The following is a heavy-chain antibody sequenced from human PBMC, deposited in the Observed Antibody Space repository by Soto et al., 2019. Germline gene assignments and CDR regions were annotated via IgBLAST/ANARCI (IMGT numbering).Heavy chain of an antibody. J-gene: IGHJ5*02. CDR2: IIPIFGTA. CDR3: ARGGSQGFDP. Sequence: SVKVSCKASGYTFTSYDINWVRQAPGQGLEWMGGIIPIFGTANYAQKFQGRVTITADESTSTAYMELSSLRSEDTAVYYCARGGSQGFDPWGQGTLVTVSS. V-gene: IGHV1-69*13. D-gene: IGHD5-12*01. CDR1: GYTFTSYD.